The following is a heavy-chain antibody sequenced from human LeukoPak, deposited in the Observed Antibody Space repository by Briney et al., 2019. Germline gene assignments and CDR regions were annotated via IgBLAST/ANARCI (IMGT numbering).Heavy chain of an antibody. CDR1: GYTFTSYA. CDR2: INAGNGNT. CDR3: AREHVKPRSFDY. Sequence: ASVKVSCKASGYTFTSYAMHWVRQAPGQRLEWMGWINAGNGNTKCSQKFQGRVTITRDTSASTAYMELSSLRSEDTVVYYCAREHVKPRSFDYWGQGTLVTVSS. V-gene: IGHV1-3*01. J-gene: IGHJ4*02.